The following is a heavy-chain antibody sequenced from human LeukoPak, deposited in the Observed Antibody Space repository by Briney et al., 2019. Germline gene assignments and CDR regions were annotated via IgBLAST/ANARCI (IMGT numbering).Heavy chain of an antibody. CDR3: ARGKSSGYSSALDY. V-gene: IGHV1-18*01. CDR1: GYTFTSYG. CDR2: ISAYNGNT. D-gene: IGHD6-19*01. Sequence: ASVKVSCKASGYTFTSYGISWVRQAPGQGLEWMGWISAYNGNTNYVQNLQGRVTVTTDTSTSTAYMELRSLRSDDTAVYYCARGKSSGYSSALDYWGQGTLVTVSS. J-gene: IGHJ4*02.